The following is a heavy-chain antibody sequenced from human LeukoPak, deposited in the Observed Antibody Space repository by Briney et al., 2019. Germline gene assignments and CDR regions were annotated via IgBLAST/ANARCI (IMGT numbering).Heavy chain of an antibody. Sequence: ASVKVSCKASGGTFSSYAISWVRQAPGQGLEWMGGIIPIFGTANYAQKFQSRVTITADKSTSTAYMELSSLRSEDTAVYYCARDPHIVGATVAGDYWGQGTLVTVSS. CDR2: IIPIFGTA. CDR3: ARDPHIVGATVAGDY. J-gene: IGHJ4*02. V-gene: IGHV1-69*06. CDR1: GGTFSSYA. D-gene: IGHD1-26*01.